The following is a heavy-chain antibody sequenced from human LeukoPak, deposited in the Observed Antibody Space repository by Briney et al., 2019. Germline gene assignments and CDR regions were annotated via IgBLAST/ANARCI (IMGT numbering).Heavy chain of an antibody. CDR1: GGSFNGYY. CDR3: AGAYIVVVTAARYYDFWSGYEP. J-gene: IGHJ5*02. Sequence: PSETLSLTCAVYGGSFNGYYWSWIRQPPGKGLEWIGEINHRGSTNYNPSLKSRVTISLDTSKNQFALKLSSVTAADTAVYYCAGAYIVVVTAARYYDFWSGYEPWGQGTLVTVSS. V-gene: IGHV4-34*01. CDR2: INHRGST. D-gene: IGHD3-3*01.